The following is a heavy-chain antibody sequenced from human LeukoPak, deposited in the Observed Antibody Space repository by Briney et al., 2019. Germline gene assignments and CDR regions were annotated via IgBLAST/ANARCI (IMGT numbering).Heavy chain of an antibody. CDR1: GGSISSYY. CDR3: ARQSSWRLPKLVTTPYYFDY. D-gene: IGHD3-9*01. J-gene: IGHJ4*02. CDR2: IYYSGST. V-gene: IGHV4-59*08. Sequence: SETLSLTCTVSGGSISSYYWSWIRQPPGKGLEWIGYIYYSGSTNYNPSLKSRVTISVDTSKNQFSLKLSSVTAADTAVCYCARQSSWRLPKLVTTPYYFDYWGQGTLLTVSS.